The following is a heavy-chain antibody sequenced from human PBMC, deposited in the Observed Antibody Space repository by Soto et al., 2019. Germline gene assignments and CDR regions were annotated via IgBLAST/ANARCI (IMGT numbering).Heavy chain of an antibody. Sequence: SETLSLTCTVSGGSVSSGSYYWSWIRQPPGKGLEWIGYIYYSGSTNYNPSLKSRVTISVDTSKNQFSLKLSSVTAADTAVYYCAKSDEGDYGDSYYYGMDVWGQGTTVTVSS. J-gene: IGHJ6*02. CDR2: IYYSGST. V-gene: IGHV4-61*01. D-gene: IGHD4-17*01. CDR1: GGSVSSGSYY. CDR3: AKSDEGDYGDSYYYGMDV.